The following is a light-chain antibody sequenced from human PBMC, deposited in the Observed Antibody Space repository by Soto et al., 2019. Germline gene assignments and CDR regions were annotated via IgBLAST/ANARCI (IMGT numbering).Light chain of an antibody. CDR1: GSDVGGYKY. CDR2: DVS. CDR3: SSYASSSPFV. J-gene: IGLJ1*01. Sequence: QSALTRPVSVSGAPGQSITISCTGTGSDVGGYKYVSWYQQLPGKAPKLMIYDVSYRPSGVSDRFSGSKSGNTASLIISGLHAEDEADYYCSSYASSSPFVFGTGTKVT. V-gene: IGLV2-14*01.